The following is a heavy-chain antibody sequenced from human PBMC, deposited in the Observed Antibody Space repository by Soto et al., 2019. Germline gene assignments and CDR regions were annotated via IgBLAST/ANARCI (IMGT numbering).Heavy chain of an antibody. D-gene: IGHD1-26*01. CDR2: IIPIFGTA. CDR3: ARPPYSGSYYYFDH. V-gene: IGHV1-69*13. Sequence: EASVKVSCKASGGTFSSYAISWVRQAPGQGLEWMGGIIPIFGTANYAQKFQGRVTITADESTSTVYLQWSSLKASNTAMYYCARPPYSGSYYYFDHWGQGTLVTVSS. CDR1: GGTFSSYA. J-gene: IGHJ4*02.